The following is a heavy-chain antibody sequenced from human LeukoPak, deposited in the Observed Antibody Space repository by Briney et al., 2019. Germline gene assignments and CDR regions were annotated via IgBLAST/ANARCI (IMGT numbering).Heavy chain of an antibody. CDR3: ARGGAVIAAGFDY. D-gene: IGHD6-13*01. V-gene: IGHV3-21*06. Sequence: GGSLRLSCVASGFTFSSYSMHWVRQPPAKGLEGVSSISSSSSYTDYGDSVKGRFTISRDNAKNSLDLQMNSLRAEDTAVYFCARGGAVIAAGFDYWGQGTLVTVSS. CDR2: ISSSSSYT. CDR1: GFTFSSYS. J-gene: IGHJ4*02.